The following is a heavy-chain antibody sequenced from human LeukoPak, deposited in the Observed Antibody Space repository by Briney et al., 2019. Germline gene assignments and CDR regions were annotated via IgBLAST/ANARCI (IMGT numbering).Heavy chain of an antibody. D-gene: IGHD3-9*01. CDR1: GYTFTGYY. J-gene: IGHJ4*02. CDR2: INPNSGGT. CDR3: ARAGVDILTGYYTYEDY. Sequence: ASVKVSCKASGYTFTGYYMRWVRQAPGQGLEWMGWINPNSGGTNYAQKFQGRVTMTRDTSISTAYMELSRLRSDDTAVYYCARAGVDILTGYYTYEDYWGQGTLVTVSS. V-gene: IGHV1-2*02.